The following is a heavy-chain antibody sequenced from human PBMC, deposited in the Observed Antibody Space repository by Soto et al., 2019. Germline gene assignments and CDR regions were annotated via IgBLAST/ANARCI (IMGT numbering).Heavy chain of an antibody. D-gene: IGHD3-16*01. J-gene: IGHJ4*02. CDR1: GGSISSGGYC. CDR2: MYNSGST. V-gene: IGHV4-31*03. CDR3: ARGGDTTKVDY. Sequence: QVQLQESCPGLVKPSQTLSLTFTVSGGSISSGGYCWSWIRQHPGEGLEWIGFMYNSGSTSYNPSLKSRATISVDTATNQFSLSMWSVTAADTAVYYCARGGDTTKVDYWGQGTLVTVSS.